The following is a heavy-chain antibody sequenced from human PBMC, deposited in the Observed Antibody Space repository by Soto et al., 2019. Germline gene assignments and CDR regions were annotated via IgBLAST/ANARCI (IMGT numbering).Heavy chain of an antibody. J-gene: IGHJ6*02. D-gene: IGHD2-2*01. CDR1: GYTFTSYG. Sequence: ASVKVSCKAPGYTFTSYGISGVRQAPVQGLEWMGWISAYNGNTNYAQKLQGRVTMTTDTSTSTAYMELRSLRSDDTAVYYCARDKVVVVPAAISNYYYGMDVWGQGTTVTVSS. V-gene: IGHV1-18*01. CDR3: ARDKVVVVPAAISNYYYGMDV. CDR2: ISAYNGNT.